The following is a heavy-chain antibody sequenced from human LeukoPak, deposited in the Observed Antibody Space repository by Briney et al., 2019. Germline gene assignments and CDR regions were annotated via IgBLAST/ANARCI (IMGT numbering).Heavy chain of an antibody. CDR3: ARSSGGDPPHFDY. D-gene: IGHD3-16*01. V-gene: IGHV4-59*01. J-gene: IGHJ4*02. CDR2: IYYSGST. CDR1: GGSISSYY. Sequence: SETLSLTCTVSGGSISSYYWSWIRQPPGKGLEWIGYIYYSGSTNYNPSLKSRVTISVDTSKNQFSLKLSSVTAADTAVYYCARSSGGDPPHFDYWGQGTLVTVSS.